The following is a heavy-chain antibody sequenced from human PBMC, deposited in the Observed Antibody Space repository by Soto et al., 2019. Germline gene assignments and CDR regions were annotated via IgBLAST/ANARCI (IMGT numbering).Heavy chain of an antibody. D-gene: IGHD1-1*01. CDR2: ISGSGGST. CDR3: ARQRDDNDLFDI. J-gene: IGHJ3*02. CDR1: GFTFSSYA. Sequence: PGGSLRLSCAASGFTFSSYAMSWVRQAPGKGLEWVSAISGSGGSTYYADSVKGRFTISRDNSKNTLYLQMNSLRAEDTAVYYCARQRDDNDLFDIWGQGTMVTVSS. V-gene: IGHV3-23*01.